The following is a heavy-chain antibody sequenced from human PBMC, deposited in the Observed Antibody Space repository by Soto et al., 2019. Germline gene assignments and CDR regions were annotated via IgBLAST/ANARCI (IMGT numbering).Heavy chain of an antibody. J-gene: IGHJ4*02. CDR1: SLTFRSYA. D-gene: IGHD1-1*01. Sequence: GGSLRLSCEPSSLTFRSYAMRWVRQAAVKGLEWVSAISGSGGSTYFADSVKGRFTISRDNSKYTLYLQMNRLRAEDTAVYYGAKDISTLLYWNESENFYLCGQGTWVIVSS. CDR3: AKDISTLLYWNESENFYL. CDR2: ISGSGGST. V-gene: IGHV3-23*01.